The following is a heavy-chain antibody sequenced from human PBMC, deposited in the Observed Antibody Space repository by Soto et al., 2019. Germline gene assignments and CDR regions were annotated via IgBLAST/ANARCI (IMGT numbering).Heavy chain of an antibody. CDR2: ISGSSDII. V-gene: IGHV3-48*02. J-gene: IGHJ4*02. D-gene: IGHD3-3*01. CDR1: GFTFSSYS. Sequence: EVQLVESGGGLVKPGGSLRLSCAASGFTFSSYSMNWVRQAPGKGLEWLSYISGSSDIIYYADSVKGRFTISRDNAKNSLYLQMDSLRDEDTAVYFCARDRPITIWGQGTLVTVSS. CDR3: ARDRPITI.